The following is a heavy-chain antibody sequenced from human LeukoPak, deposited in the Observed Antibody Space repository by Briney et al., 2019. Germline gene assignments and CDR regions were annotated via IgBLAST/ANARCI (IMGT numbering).Heavy chain of an antibody. CDR2: ISSSGSTI. CDR1: GFTFSSYE. D-gene: IGHD3-22*01. CDR3: ARGTRESGYYWERPSNYYYMDV. V-gene: IGHV3-48*03. Sequence: PGGSLRLSCAASGFTFSSYEMNWVCQAPGKGLEWVSYISSSGSTIYYADSVKGRFTISRDNAKNSLYLQMNSLRAEDTAVYYCARGTRESGYYWERPSNYYYMDVWGKGTTVTVSS. J-gene: IGHJ6*03.